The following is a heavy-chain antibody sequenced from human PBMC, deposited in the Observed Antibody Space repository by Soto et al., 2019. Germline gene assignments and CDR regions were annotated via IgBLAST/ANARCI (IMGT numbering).Heavy chain of an antibody. D-gene: IGHD2-2*01. J-gene: IGHJ4*02. CDR2: IYGDDDK. CDR1: GFSLTSGGVG. CDR3: ARTHAATSRFDY. Sequence: QITLKESGPTLVKPTQTLTLTCTFSGFSLTSGGVGVGWIRQPPGKAPEWLALIYGDDDKRFKPSLKNRLSITRDNSRNEVVLKGTNMDPVDTATFFCARTHAATSRFDYWGQGILVTVSS. V-gene: IGHV2-5*02.